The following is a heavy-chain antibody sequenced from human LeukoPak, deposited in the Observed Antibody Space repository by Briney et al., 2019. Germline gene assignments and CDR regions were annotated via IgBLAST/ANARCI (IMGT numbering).Heavy chain of an antibody. CDR1: GGSMNSHY. Sequence: SETLSLTCTVSGGSMNSHYWSWIRQPPGKGLEWIGYMLDTVTTKDNPSLKSRFTLSADTSKNQFSLRLTSVTAADTAVYYCATIKRGNVYGYFDFWGQGILVTVSS. V-gene: IGHV4-59*11. D-gene: IGHD5-18*01. CDR3: ATIKRGNVYGYFDF. J-gene: IGHJ4*02. CDR2: MLDTVTT.